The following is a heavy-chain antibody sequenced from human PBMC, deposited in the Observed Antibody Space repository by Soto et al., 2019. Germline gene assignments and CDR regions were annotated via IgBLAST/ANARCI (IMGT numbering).Heavy chain of an antibody. CDR1: GYTFTSYY. V-gene: IGHV1-46*01. CDR2: INPSGGST. Sequence: QVQLVQSGAEVKKPGASVKVSCKASGYTFTSYYMHWVRQAPGQGLEWMGIINPSGGSTSYAQKFQGRVTMTRDTSTSTVYMELSSLRSEDTAVYYCASESNCCGYCYYLDYWGQGTLVTVSS. J-gene: IGHJ4*02. CDR3: ASESNCCGYCYYLDY. D-gene: IGHD2-21*02.